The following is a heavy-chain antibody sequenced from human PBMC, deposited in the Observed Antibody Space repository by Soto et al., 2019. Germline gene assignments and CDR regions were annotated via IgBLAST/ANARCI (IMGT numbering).Heavy chain of an antibody. CDR2: LYSGGNT. V-gene: IGHV4-4*07. J-gene: IGHJ4*02. Sequence: SETLSLTCTVSGASISAYGWSWIRQPAGKGLEWIGRLYSGGNTDPNPSFKSRLTMSADTSKSQFSLKLSSVTAADTAVYYCARGQNSSGRYVIDSSGQGTMLTVYS. D-gene: IGHD6-19*01. CDR3: ARGQNSSGRYVIDS. CDR1: GASISAYG.